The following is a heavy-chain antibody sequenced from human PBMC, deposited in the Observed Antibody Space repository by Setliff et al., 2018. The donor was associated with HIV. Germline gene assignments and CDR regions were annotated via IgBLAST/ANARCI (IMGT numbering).Heavy chain of an antibody. D-gene: IGHD2-2*01. CDR3: ARVPVCSSTSCLHVNAFDI. V-gene: IGHV3-48*01. CDR2: ITSTGSTI. J-gene: IGHJ3*02. CDR1: GFTFSDCS. Sequence: GGSLRLSCAASGFTFSDCSMNWVRQAPGKGLEWISYITSTGSTIFYADSVKGRFTISRDNDKNSVHLQMTSLRAEDTAVYYCARVPVCSSTSCLHVNAFDIWGQGTMVTVSS.